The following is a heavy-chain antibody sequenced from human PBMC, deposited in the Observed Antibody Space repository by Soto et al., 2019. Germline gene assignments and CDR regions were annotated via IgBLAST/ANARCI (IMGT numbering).Heavy chain of an antibody. V-gene: IGHV4-34*01. Sequence: TSETLSLTCAVYGGSFSGYYWSWIRQPPGKGLEWIGEINHSGSTNYNPSLKSRVTISVDTSKNQFSLKLSSVTAADTAVYYWARGQRPGGPNGSGTPYYYGMDVWGQGTTVTVSS. J-gene: IGHJ6*02. CDR1: GGSFSGYY. CDR2: INHSGST. D-gene: IGHD3-10*01. CDR3: ARGQRPGGPNGSGTPYYYGMDV.